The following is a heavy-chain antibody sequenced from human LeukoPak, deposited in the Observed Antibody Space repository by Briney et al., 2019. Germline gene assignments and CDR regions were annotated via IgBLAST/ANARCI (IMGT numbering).Heavy chain of an antibody. CDR3: ATNIPTPTTSPPLGY. V-gene: IGHV4-61*09. CDR1: GGSVNSASHY. J-gene: IGHJ4*02. CDR2: IYTSGST. D-gene: IGHD1-26*01. Sequence: PSETLSLTCTVSGGSVNSASHYWNWIRQPAGKGLEWIGHIYTSGSTDYNPTLKSRVTISVATSKFQFSLDLSSVTAADTAVYYCATNIPTPTTSPPLGYWGQGTLVTVSS.